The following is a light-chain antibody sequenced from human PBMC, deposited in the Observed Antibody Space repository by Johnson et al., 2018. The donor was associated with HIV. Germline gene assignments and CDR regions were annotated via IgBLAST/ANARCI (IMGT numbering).Light chain of an antibody. CDR2: ENN. J-gene: IGLJ1*01. CDR1: SSNIGHNY. V-gene: IGLV1-51*02. Sequence: QSFLTQPPSMSAVPGQKVTISCSGSSSNIGHNYVSWYKQFPGTAPKLLMYENNKRPSGIPDRFSGSTSGTSATLGITGLQPGDEADYYCGTWDSSLSAYVFGTGTKVTVL. CDR3: GTWDSSLSAYV.